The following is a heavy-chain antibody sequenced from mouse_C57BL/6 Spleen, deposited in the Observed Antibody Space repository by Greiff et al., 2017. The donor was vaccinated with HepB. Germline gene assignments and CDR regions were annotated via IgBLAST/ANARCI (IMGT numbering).Heavy chain of an antibody. CDR2: IRSKSSNYAT. CDR3: VRDRDGTGYFDY. V-gene: IGHV10-3*01. D-gene: IGHD4-1*01. Sequence: EVQRVESGGGLVQPKGSLKLSCAASGFTFNTYAMHWVRQAPGKGLEWVARIRSKSSNYATYYADSVKDRFTIYRDDSQSMLYLQMNNLKTEDTAIYYCVRDRDGTGYFDYWGQGTTLTVSS. J-gene: IGHJ2*01. CDR1: GFTFNTYA.